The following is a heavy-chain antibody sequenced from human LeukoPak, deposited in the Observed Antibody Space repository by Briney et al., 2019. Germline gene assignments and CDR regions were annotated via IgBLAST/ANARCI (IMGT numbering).Heavy chain of an antibody. CDR1: GFTFSSYW. D-gene: IGHD1-26*01. Sequence: PGGSLRLSCAASGFTFSSYWMSWVRQAPGKGLEWVANINQDGREKYYVDSVKGGFTISRDNAKNTLYLQMNNLRVGDTAVYYCARAGYSVSFHFDYWGQGTLVTVSS. J-gene: IGHJ4*02. CDR2: INQDGREK. CDR3: ARAGYSVSFHFDY. V-gene: IGHV3-7*01.